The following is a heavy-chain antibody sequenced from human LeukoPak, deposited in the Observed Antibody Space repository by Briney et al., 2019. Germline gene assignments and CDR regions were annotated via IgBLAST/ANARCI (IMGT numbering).Heavy chain of an antibody. V-gene: IGHV3-53*01. D-gene: IGHD5-12*01. J-gene: IGHJ4*02. CDR3: ARARYSGYDSPYYFDD. CDR1: GFTVSSNY. CDR2: IYSGGST. Sequence: GGSLRLSCAASGFTVSSNYMSRVRQAPGKGLEWVSVIYSGGSTYYADSVKGRFTISRDNSKNTLYLQMNSLRAEDTAVYYCARARYSGYDSPYYFDDWGQGTLVTVSS.